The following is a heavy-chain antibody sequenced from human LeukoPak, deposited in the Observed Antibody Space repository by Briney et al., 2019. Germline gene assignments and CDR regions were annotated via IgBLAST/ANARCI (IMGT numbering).Heavy chain of an antibody. D-gene: IGHD6-13*01. CDR3: ARDHTAAGSGEMDY. J-gene: IGHJ4*02. CDR2: INHSGST. CDR1: GGSFSGYY. Sequence: SETLSLTCAVYGGSFSGYYWSWIRQPPGKGLEWVGEINHSGSTNYNPSLKSRVTISVATSKNQFSLKLSSVTAADTAVYYCARDHTAAGSGEMDYWGQGTLVTVSS. V-gene: IGHV4-34*01.